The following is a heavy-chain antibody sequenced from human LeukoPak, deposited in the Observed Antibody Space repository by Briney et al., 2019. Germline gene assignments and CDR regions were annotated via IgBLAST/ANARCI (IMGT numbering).Heavy chain of an antibody. CDR1: GFAFSTYN. J-gene: IGHJ4*02. D-gene: IGHD6-19*01. Sequence: GGSLRLSCAASGFAFSTYNMNWVREAPGKGLEWVSYISSGSVTIYYADSVKGRFTVSRDNAKNSLYLQMNSLRDEDTAVYYCARTSKVAGMFDYWGQGTLVTASS. V-gene: IGHV3-48*02. CDR2: ISSGSVTI. CDR3: ARTSKVAGMFDY.